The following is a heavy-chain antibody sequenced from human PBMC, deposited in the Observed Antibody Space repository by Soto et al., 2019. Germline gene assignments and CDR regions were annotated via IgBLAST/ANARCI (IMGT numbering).Heavy chain of an antibody. J-gene: IGHJ4*02. CDR3: ARPPLPGYSIHFNS. Sequence: GESLKISCKASGYIFIDYWIGWVRQMPGKGLEWMGIVYPRDSDTRYSPSFQGQITISADRSTGTAFLQWRSLKASDTALYYCARPPLPGYSIHFNSWGQGTLVTVSS. D-gene: IGHD2-15*01. CDR2: VYPRDSDT. CDR1: GYIFIDYW. V-gene: IGHV5-51*01.